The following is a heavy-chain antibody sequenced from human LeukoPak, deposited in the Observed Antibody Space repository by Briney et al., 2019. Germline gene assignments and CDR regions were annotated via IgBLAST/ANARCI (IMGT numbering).Heavy chain of an antibody. Sequence: ASVKVPCKASGGTFSSYAISWVRQAPGQGLEWMGGIIPIFGTANYAQKFQGRVTITADESTSTAYMELSSLRSEDTAVYYCARGGTTVTTNYYYYMDVWGKGTTVTVSS. J-gene: IGHJ6*03. V-gene: IGHV1-69*01. D-gene: IGHD4-17*01. CDR2: IIPIFGTA. CDR1: GGTFSSYA. CDR3: ARGGTTVTTNYYYYMDV.